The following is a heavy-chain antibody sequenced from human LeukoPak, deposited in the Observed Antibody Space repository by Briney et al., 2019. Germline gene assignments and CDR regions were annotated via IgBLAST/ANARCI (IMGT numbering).Heavy chain of an antibody. D-gene: IGHD3-9*01. Sequence: GGSLRLSCAASGFTFSSYGMHWVRQAPGKGLEWVAVISYDRSNKYYADSVKGRFTISRDNSKNTLYLQMNSLRAEDTAVYYCAKDRGYFDWLLNFWGQGTLVTVSS. V-gene: IGHV3-30*18. J-gene: IGHJ4*02. CDR2: ISYDRSNK. CDR3: AKDRGYFDWLLNF. CDR1: GFTFSSYG.